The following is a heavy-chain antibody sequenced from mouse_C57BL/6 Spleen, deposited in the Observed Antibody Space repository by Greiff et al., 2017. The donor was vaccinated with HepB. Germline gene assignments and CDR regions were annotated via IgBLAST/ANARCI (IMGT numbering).Heavy chain of an antibody. V-gene: IGHV1-82*01. J-gene: IGHJ1*03. Sequence: VQLQQSGPELVKPGASVKISCKASGYAFSSSWMNWVKQRPGKGLEWIGRSYPGDGDTNYNGKFKGKATLTADKSSSTAYMQLSSLTSEDSAVYYCGLRPFYWYFDVWGTGTTVTVSS. D-gene: IGHD2-4*01. CDR3: GLRPFYWYFDV. CDR2: SYPGDGDT. CDR1: GYAFSSSW.